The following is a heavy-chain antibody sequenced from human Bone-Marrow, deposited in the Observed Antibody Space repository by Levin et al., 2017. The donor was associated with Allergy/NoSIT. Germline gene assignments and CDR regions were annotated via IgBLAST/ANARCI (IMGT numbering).Heavy chain of an antibody. CDR3: ARGPQYDFWGGYRPDHYYFEY. D-gene: IGHD3/OR15-3a*01. CDR1: GYTFTRFY. J-gene: IGHJ4*02. V-gene: IGHV1-46*01. CDR2: IDPSGGPA. Sequence: GESLKISCKATGYTFTRFYIHWVRQAPGQGPEWMGIIDPSGGPARYTEKFLGRGILTRDRSTTTVSMEISSLRPDDTAVYYCARGPQYDFWGGYRPDHYYFEYWGQGTLVTVSS.